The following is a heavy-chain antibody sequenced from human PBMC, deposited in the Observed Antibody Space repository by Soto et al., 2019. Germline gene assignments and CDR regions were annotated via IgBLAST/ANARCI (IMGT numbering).Heavy chain of an antibody. CDR1: GFTFSSYD. J-gene: IGHJ4*02. CDR2: ISYDGGDK. D-gene: IGHD5-12*01. CDR3: AKDLGTPYSH. Sequence: QVLLVESGGGVVQPGRSLRLSCAASGFTFSSYDMHWVRQAPGKGLELVAHISYDGGDKNYAVSVQGRFAISRDNSKNTLSLQMNTLSPEDTVVFYSAKDLGTPYSHWGQGTVVVVPS. V-gene: IGHV3-30*18.